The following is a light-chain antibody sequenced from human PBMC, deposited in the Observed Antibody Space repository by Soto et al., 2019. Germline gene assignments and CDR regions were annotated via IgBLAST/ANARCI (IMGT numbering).Light chain of an antibody. CDR1: QSVSSN. V-gene: IGKV3-20*01. CDR2: DAS. CDR3: QQYGSSSST. J-gene: IGKJ4*01. Sequence: EIVLTQSPGTLSLSPGERATLSCWASQSVSSNLAWYQQKPGQAPRLLIYDASSRTTGIPDRFSGTGSGTDFTLTISRLEPEDFAVYYCQQYGSSSSTFGGGTKVEIK.